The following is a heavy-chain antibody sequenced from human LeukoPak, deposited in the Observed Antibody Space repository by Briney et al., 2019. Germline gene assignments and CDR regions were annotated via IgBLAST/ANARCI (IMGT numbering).Heavy chain of an antibody. CDR2: LFYDGSS. CDR1: SGSIGGFH. V-gene: IGHV4-59*01. CDR3: ARTYVGYCSGTNCYRPFDY. Sequence: SETLSLTCTVSSGSIGGFHWTWIRQPPGKGLEWIGYLFYDGSSNYNPSLKSRVTMSVDTSKNQFSLQLNSVTAADTAMYYCARTYVGYCSGTNCYRPFDYWGQGTLVTVSS. D-gene: IGHD2-2*02. J-gene: IGHJ4*02.